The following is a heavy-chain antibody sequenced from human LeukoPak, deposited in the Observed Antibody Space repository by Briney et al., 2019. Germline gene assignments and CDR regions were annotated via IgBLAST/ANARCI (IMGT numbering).Heavy chain of an antibody. CDR2: INPNSGGT. CDR1: GYTFTGYY. CDR3: ARDPVSGYSSGWLDY. Sequence: ASVKVSCKASGYTFTGYYMHWVRQAPGQVLEWMGWINPNSGGTNYAQKFQGRVTMTRDTSISTAYMELSRLRSDDTAVYYCARDPVSGYSSGWLDYWGQGTLVTVSS. V-gene: IGHV1-2*02. D-gene: IGHD6-19*01. J-gene: IGHJ4*02.